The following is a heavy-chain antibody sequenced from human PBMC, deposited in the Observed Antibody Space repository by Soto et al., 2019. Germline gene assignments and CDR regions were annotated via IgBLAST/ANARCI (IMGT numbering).Heavy chain of an antibody. V-gene: IGHV1-3*01. D-gene: IGHD3-9*01. Sequence: ASVKVSCKASGYTFTNYAIHWLRQAPGQRLEWMGWINAANGDTRYSQKFQGRLTITRDTAASTASMEMSSLRSEDTAVYYCARDVLPDDSRYDYWGKGTLVTVPS. CDR2: INAANGDT. CDR1: GYTFTNYA. J-gene: IGHJ4*02. CDR3: ARDVLPDDSRYDY.